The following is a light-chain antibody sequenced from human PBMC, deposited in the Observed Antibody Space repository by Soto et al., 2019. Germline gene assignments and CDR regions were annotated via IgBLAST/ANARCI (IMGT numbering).Light chain of an antibody. Sequence: EIVLTQSPATLSLSPGERATVSCRASQSVSSYLAWYQQKPGQAPRLLIYDASNRAPGIPARFSGSGSGTDFTLTISSLEPEDFATYYCQQYDTYPYTFGQGTKLEIK. CDR3: QQYDTYPYT. CDR2: DAS. V-gene: IGKV3-11*01. J-gene: IGKJ2*01. CDR1: QSVSSY.